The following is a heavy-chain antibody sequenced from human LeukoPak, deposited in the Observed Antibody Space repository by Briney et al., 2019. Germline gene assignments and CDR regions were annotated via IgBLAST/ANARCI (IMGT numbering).Heavy chain of an antibody. V-gene: IGHV3-9*01. CDR3: AKGPYGEHYYYGMDV. Sequence: GGSLRLSCAASGFNFDGCAMHWVRQAPAKGPEWVSSSWNSGHIVYADSVKGRFTISRDNAKNSLYLQMDSLRGEDTALYYCAKGPYGEHYYYGMDVWGQGTTVTVSS. CDR1: GFNFDGCA. D-gene: IGHD4-17*01. J-gene: IGHJ6*02. CDR2: SWNSGHI.